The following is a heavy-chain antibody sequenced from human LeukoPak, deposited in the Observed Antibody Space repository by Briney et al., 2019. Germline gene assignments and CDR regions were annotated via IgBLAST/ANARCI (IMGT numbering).Heavy chain of an antibody. V-gene: IGHV5-51*01. CDR1: GYSFTIYW. CDR2: IYPGDSDT. D-gene: IGHD4-17*01. CDR3: ARRGVTTYAFDI. J-gene: IGHJ3*02. Sequence: GESLKISCKGSGYSFTIYWIGWVRQMPGKGLEGMGLIYPGDSDTRYSPSFQGQVTIPADKSISTAYLQWSSLKASDTAMYYCARRGVTTYAFDIWGQGTMVTVSS.